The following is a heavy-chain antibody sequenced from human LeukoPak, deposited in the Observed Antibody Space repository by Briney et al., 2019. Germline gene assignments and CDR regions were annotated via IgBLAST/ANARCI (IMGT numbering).Heavy chain of an antibody. CDR2: ISSNGGST. J-gene: IGHJ4*02. CDR1: GFTFSSYA. CDR3: VKTYYDFWGGYYTQPYYFDY. V-gene: IGHV3-64D*06. D-gene: IGHD3-3*01. Sequence: GSLRLSCSASGFTFSSYAMHWVRQAPGKRLEYVSAISSNGGSTYYADSVKGRFTISRDNSKNTLYLQMSSLRAEDTAVYYCVKTYYDFWGGYYTQPYYFDYWGQGTLVTVSP.